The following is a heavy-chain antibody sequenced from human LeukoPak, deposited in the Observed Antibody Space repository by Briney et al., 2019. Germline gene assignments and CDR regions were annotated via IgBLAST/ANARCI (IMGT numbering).Heavy chain of an antibody. CDR3: ARGRGVPAANYYYYMDV. V-gene: IGHV1-69*01. J-gene: IGHJ6*03. CDR1: GGTFSSYA. D-gene: IGHD2-2*01. Sequence: SVKVSCKASGGTFSSYAISWVRRAPGQGLEWMGGIIPIFGTANYAQKFQGRVTITADESTSTAYMELSSLRSEDTAVYYCARGRGVPAANYYYYMDVWGKGTTVTVSS. CDR2: IIPIFGTA.